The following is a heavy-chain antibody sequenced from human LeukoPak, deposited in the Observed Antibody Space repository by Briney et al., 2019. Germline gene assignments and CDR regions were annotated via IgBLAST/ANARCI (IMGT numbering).Heavy chain of an antibody. V-gene: IGHV3-48*02. Sequence: GGSLRLSCAASGFTFSSYAMAWVRQAPGKGLGRLSYISSSSKINYADSGKGRFTISRDNPKNSLYLQMNSLRDEDTAVYYCARSDNPGVHDFAPWGQGTLVTVSS. CDR3: ARSDNPGVHDFAP. CDR1: GFTFSSYA. CDR2: ISSSSKI. J-gene: IGHJ5*02. D-gene: IGHD1-1*01.